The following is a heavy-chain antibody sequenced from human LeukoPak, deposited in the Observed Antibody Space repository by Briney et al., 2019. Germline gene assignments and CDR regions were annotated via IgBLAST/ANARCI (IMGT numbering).Heavy chain of an antibody. CDR3: ARGGGAATPPYYYYYYMDV. CDR2: INAGNGNT. V-gene: IGHV1-3*01. D-gene: IGHD3-16*01. Sequence: ASVKVSCKASGYTFTSYAMHWVRQAPGQRLEWMGWINAGNGNTKYSQKFQGRVTITRDTSASTAYMELSSLRSEDTAVYYCARGGGAATPPYYYYYYMDVWGKGTTVTVSS. J-gene: IGHJ6*03. CDR1: GYTFTSYA.